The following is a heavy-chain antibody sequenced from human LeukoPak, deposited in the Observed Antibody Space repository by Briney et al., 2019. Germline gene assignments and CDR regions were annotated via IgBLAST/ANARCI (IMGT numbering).Heavy chain of an antibody. J-gene: IGHJ3*02. Sequence: SETLSLTCSVSGDSISSGDDYWSWIRQSPGKGLGWIGYILYRGTTYYSPSLNRRLIMSVDPSKNHFSLTLSSVTAADTAMYYCARDRSGGGAESDAFDIWGQGTMVTVSS. D-gene: IGHD1-26*01. CDR1: GDSISSGDDY. V-gene: IGHV4-30-4*01. CDR2: ILYRGTT. CDR3: ARDRSGGGAESDAFDI.